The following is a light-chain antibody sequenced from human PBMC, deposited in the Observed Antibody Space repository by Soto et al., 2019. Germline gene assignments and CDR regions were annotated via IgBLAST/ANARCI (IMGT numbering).Light chain of an antibody. CDR3: CSYAGSHTFVV. CDR1: SSDVGSYNR. Sequence: QSVLTQPASVSGSPGQSITISCTGTSSDVGSYNRVSWYQQHPGKAPKRMIYEDTQRPSRVFNRFSGSKSGNTASLTISGLQAEDGADYYCCSYAGSHTFVVFGGGTKLTVL. V-gene: IGLV2-23*02. CDR2: EDT. J-gene: IGLJ2*01.